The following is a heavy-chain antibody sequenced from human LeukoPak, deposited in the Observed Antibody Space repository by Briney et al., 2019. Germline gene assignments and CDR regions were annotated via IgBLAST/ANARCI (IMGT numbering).Heavy chain of an antibody. V-gene: IGHV3-23*01. J-gene: IGHJ4*02. CDR3: AKDARRSSGWYFFDH. CDR2: ISDSGGTT. Sequence: GGSLRLSCAASGFTFSNLAMGWVRQAPGKGLEWVSVISDSGGTTYYADSVKGRFTISRDDSRNTLYLQMNSLRGEDTAIYYCAKDARRSSGWYFFDHWGQGTLVTVSS. D-gene: IGHD6-19*01. CDR1: GFTFSNLA.